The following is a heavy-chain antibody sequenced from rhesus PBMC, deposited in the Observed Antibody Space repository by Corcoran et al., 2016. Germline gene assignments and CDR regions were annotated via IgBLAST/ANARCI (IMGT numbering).Heavy chain of an antibody. J-gene: IGHJ4*01. V-gene: IGHV4-122*02. Sequence: QLQLQESGPGLVKPSETLSLTCAVSGGSISSGYYYWSWIHQPPGKGLEWIGYITYSGSTSYNPSLKSRVTISRDTSKNQFSLKLSSVTAADTAVYYCARDSDIVVVVSATSFDYWGQGVLVTVSS. D-gene: IGHD2-8*01. CDR2: ITYSGST. CDR3: ARDSDIVVVVSATSFDY. CDR1: GGSISSGYYY.